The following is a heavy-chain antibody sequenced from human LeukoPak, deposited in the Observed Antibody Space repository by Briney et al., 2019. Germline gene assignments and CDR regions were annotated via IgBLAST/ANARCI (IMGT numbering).Heavy chain of an antibody. CDR2: INSDGSWT. D-gene: IGHD2/OR15-2a*01. CDR3: VSFYETY. J-gene: IGHJ4*02. V-gene: IGHV3-74*01. CDR1: GNYW. Sequence: GGSLKLSCAASGNYWMHWVRQVPGKGLVWVSHINSDGSWTSYADSVKGRFTISKDNAKNTVYLQMNSLRAEDTAVYYCVSFYETYWGRGTLVTVSS.